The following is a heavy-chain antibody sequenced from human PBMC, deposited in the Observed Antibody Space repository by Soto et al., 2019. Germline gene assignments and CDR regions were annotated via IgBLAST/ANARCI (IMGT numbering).Heavy chain of an antibody. CDR1: GFTFSNAW. V-gene: IGHV3-15*07. CDR2: IKSKTDGGTT. Sequence: PGGSLRLSCAASGFTFSNAWMNWVRQAPGKGLEWVGRIKSKTDGGTTDYAAPVKGRFTISRDDSKNTVFLQMNSLKIEDSGVYYCASGTGKSDFDYWGLGILVTVPS. D-gene: IGHD2-2*01. J-gene: IGHJ4*02. CDR3: ASGTGKSDFDY.